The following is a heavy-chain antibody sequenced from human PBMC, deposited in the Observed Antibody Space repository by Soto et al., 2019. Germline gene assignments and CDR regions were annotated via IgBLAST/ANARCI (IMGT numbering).Heavy chain of an antibody. J-gene: IGHJ5*02. D-gene: IGHD3-3*02. CDR2: ISSSSSYI. CDR1: GFTFSSYS. Sequence: PGGSLRLSCAASGFTFSSYSMNWVRQAPGKGLEWVSSISSSSSYIYYADSVKGRFTISRDNAKNSLYLQMNSLSPDDTAVYYCAGAPGIFGVATKFDPWGQGTLVTVSS. CDR3: AGAPGIFGVATKFDP. V-gene: IGHV3-21*01.